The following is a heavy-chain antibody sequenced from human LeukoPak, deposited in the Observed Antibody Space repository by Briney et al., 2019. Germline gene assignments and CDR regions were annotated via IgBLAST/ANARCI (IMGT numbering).Heavy chain of an antibody. CDR3: ADFDDSSGYYYSDY. D-gene: IGHD3-22*01. Sequence: GGSLRLSCAASGFTFSSYGMHRVRQAPGKGLEWVAFIRYDGSNKYYADSVKGRFTISRDNSKNTLYLQMNSLRAEDTAVYYCADFDDSSGYYYSDYWGQGTLVTVSS. CDR2: IRYDGSNK. V-gene: IGHV3-30*02. CDR1: GFTFSSYG. J-gene: IGHJ4*02.